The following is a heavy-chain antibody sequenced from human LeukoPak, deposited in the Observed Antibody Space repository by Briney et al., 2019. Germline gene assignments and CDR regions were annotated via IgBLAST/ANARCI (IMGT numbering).Heavy chain of an antibody. CDR3: ARGPTRYYFDC. J-gene: IGHJ4*02. CDR1: SGSISSYY. D-gene: IGHD4-17*01. Sequence: SETLSLTCTVSSGSISSYYWSWIRQPPGKGLEWIGYIFYSGSTDYNPSLKSRVTISVDTSKNQFSLGLSSVTAADTAVYYCARGPTRYYFDCWGQGTLVTVSS. V-gene: IGHV4-59*01. CDR2: IFYSGST.